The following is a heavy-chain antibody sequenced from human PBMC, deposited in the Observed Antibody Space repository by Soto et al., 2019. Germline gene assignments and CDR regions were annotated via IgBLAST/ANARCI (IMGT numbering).Heavy chain of an antibody. D-gene: IGHD4-17*01. Sequence: SVKVSCKASGGTFSSYAISWVRQAPGQGLEWMGGIIPIFGTANYAQKFQGRVTITADESTSTAYMELSSLRSEDTAVYYCARVTAVTTPPFYYSYGMDVSGQGTTLTVSS. J-gene: IGHJ6*02. CDR1: GGTFSSYA. CDR3: ARVTAVTTPPFYYSYGMDV. V-gene: IGHV1-69*13. CDR2: IIPIFGTA.